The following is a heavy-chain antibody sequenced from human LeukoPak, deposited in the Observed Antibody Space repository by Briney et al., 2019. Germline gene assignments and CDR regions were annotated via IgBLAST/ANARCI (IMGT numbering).Heavy chain of an antibody. CDR3: ARVNAVTTPSNFDY. V-gene: IGHV4-34*01. Sequence: WETLSLTCAVYGGSFSGYYGSWIRQPPGKGLEWIGEINHSGSTNYNPYLKSRVTISVDTSKNQFSLKLSSVTAADTAVYYCARVNAVTTPSNFDYWGQGTLVSVSS. J-gene: IGHJ4*02. D-gene: IGHD4-17*01. CDR1: GGSFSGYY. CDR2: INHSGST.